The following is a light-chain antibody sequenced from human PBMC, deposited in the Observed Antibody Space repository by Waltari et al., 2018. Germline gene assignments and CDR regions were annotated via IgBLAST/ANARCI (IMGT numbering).Light chain of an antibody. J-gene: IGLJ3*02. Sequence: SSELTQDPAVSVPLGQPVRFTCQGDSLRTSYASWYQLKPGQAPVLVFYGKDKRPSGIPDRISGYSSGTTSSLTITGAQAEDEADYYCSSRNGRANQVVFAGGTKVTVL. CDR2: GKD. CDR1: SLRTSY. V-gene: IGLV3-19*01. CDR3: SSRNGRANQVV.